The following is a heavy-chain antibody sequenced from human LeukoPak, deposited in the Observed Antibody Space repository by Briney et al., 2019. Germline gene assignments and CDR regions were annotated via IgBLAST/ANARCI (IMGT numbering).Heavy chain of an antibody. J-gene: IGHJ6*03. V-gene: IGHV4-39*01. CDR3: ARQRADYYYYYVDV. CDR2: IYYSETT. Sequence: SETLSLTCTVSGGSINSANYYWGWLRQPPGKGLEWIGSIYYSETTYDNPSLKSRVTISIETSKNQFSLKQSSVTASDTAVYYCARQRADYYYYYVDVWGKGTTVAVS. CDR1: GGSINSANYY.